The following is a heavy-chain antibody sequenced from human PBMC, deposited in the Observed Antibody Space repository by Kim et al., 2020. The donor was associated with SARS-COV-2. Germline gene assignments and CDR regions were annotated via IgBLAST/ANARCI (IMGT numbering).Heavy chain of an antibody. D-gene: IGHD3-22*01. J-gene: IGHJ5*02. V-gene: IGHV4-34*01. CDR3: ARGVVIVVVMKFDP. Sequence: SETLSLTCAVYGGSFSGYYWSWIRQPPGKGLEWIGEINHSGSTNYNPSLKSRVTISVDTSKNQFSLKLSSVTAADTAVYYCARGVVIVVVMKFDPWGQGT. CDR1: GGSFSGYY. CDR2: INHSGST.